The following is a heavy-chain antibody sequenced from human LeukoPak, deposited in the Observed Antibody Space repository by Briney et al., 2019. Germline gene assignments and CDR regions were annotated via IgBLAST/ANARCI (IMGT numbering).Heavy chain of an antibody. V-gene: IGHV4-59*01. CDR2: IYSSGST. CDR3: ARGGYYYLDV. Sequence: SETLSLTCSVSGGSISGWYWSWIRQPPGKGLEWIGHIYSSGSTNYNPSLKSRVTISIDTSKNQFSLQLSSVTAADTAVYYWARGGYYYLDVWGRGTTVTVSS. CDR1: GGSISGWY. J-gene: IGHJ6*03.